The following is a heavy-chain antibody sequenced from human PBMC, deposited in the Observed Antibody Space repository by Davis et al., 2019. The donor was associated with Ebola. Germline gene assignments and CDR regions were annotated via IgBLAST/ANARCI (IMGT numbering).Heavy chain of an antibody. CDR3: SRDPADYYSLLPHYGIDV. Sequence: GGSLRRSCAASGFTFSSYGMHWVRQAPGKGLEWVAVISYDGSNKYYADSVKGRFTISRDNAKNSLYLQMHSLRAEDTAVYYCSRDPADYYSLLPHYGIDVWGKGPPVTVSS. CDR1: GFTFSSYG. D-gene: IGHD3-22*01. J-gene: IGHJ6*04. V-gene: IGHV3-30*12. CDR2: ISYDGSNK.